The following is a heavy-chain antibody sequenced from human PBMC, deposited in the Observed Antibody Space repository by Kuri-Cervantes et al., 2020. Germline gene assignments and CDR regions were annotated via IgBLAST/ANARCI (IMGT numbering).Heavy chain of an antibody. V-gene: IGHV3-21*01. D-gene: IGHD4-23*01. CDR3: ARGWEHEGVDY. CDR2: ISSNSSYI. Sequence: ETLSLTCAASGFTFSSYSMNWVRQAPGKGLEWVSSISSNSSYIYYADSVKGRFTISRDNAKNSLYLQMNSLRAEDTAVYYCARGWEHEGVDYWGQGTLVTASS. CDR1: GFTFSSYS. J-gene: IGHJ4*02.